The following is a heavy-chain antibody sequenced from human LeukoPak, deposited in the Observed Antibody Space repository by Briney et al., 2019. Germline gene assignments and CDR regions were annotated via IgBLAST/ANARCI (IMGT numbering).Heavy chain of an antibody. CDR2: IIPIFGTA. D-gene: IGHD1-26*01. Sequence: SVKVSCEASGGTFSSYAISWVRQAPGQGLEWMGGIIPIFGTANYAQKFQGRVTITADESTSTAYMELSSLRSEDTAIYYCARDNSVGDNAWWFDPWGQGTLVTVSS. J-gene: IGHJ5*02. V-gene: IGHV1-69*13. CDR1: GGTFSSYA. CDR3: ARDNSVGDNAWWFDP.